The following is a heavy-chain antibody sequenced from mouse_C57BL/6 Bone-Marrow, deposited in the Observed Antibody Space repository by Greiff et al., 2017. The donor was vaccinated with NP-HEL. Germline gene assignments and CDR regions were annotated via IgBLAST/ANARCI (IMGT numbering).Heavy chain of an antibody. CDR2: ISYDGSN. CDR3: AITVVATYWYFDV. D-gene: IGHD1-1*01. CDR1: GYSITSGYY. J-gene: IGHJ1*03. Sequence: EVKLMESGPGLVKPSQSLSLTCSVTGYSITSGYYWNWIRQFPGNKLEWMGYISYDGSNNYNPSLKNRISITRDTSKNQFFLKLNSVTTEDTATYYCAITVVATYWYFDVWGTGTTVTVSS. V-gene: IGHV3-6*01.